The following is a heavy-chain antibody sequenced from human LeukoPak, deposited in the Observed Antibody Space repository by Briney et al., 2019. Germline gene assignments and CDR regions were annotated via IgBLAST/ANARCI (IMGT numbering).Heavy chain of an antibody. D-gene: IGHD3-22*01. V-gene: IGHV3-66*02. CDR1: GFTVSSNY. J-gene: IGHJ4*02. CDR2: IYSGGST. CDR3: GRWCDSSGYYPFDY. Sequence: GGSLRLSCAASGFTVSSNYMSWVRQAPGKGLEWVSVIYSGGSTYYAASVNSRFTSSRDNSKNTLYLQMNSLRAEDPGVCYCGRWCDSSGYYPFDYWGQGTLVTVSS.